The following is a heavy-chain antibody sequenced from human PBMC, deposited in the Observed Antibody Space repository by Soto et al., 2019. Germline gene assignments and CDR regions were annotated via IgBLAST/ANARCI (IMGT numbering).Heavy chain of an antibody. D-gene: IGHD6-13*01. CDR1: GFTFSSYD. CDR3: ARGGRIAAAGPLDY. CDR2: IGTAGDT. Sequence: PGGSLRLSCAASGFTFSSYDMHWVRQATGKGLEWVSAIGTAGDTYYPGSVKGRFTISRENAKNSLYLQMNSLRAGDTAVYYCARGGRIAAAGPLDYWGQGTLVTVSS. V-gene: IGHV3-13*04. J-gene: IGHJ4*02.